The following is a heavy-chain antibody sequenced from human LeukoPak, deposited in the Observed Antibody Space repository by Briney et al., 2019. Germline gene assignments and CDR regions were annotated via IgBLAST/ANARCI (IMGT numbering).Heavy chain of an antibody. CDR1: GFTFSSYS. CDR2: ISSSTNYI. Sequence: GGSLRLSCAASGFTFSSYSMNWVRQAPGKGLEWVSSISSSTNYIYYAESVKGRFTISRDNAKSSLYLQMNSLRAEDTAMYYCARTYYYGSGSYDYWGQGTLVTVSS. V-gene: IGHV3-21*01. J-gene: IGHJ4*02. D-gene: IGHD3-10*01. CDR3: ARTYYYGSGSYDY.